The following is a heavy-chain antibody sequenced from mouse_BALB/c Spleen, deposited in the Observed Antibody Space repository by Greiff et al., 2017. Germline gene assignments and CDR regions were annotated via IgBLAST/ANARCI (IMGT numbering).Heavy chain of an antibody. D-gene: IGHD1-2*01. V-gene: IGHV2-9*02. CDR2: IWAGGST. Sequence: VQRVESGPGLVAPSQSLSITCTVSGFSLTSYGVHWVRQPPGKGLEWLGVIWAGGSTNYNSALMSRLSISKDNSKSQFFLKMNSLQTDDTAMYYCARDRGTTAFDYAMDYWGQGTSVTVSS. J-gene: IGHJ4*01. CDR3: ARDRGTTAFDYAMDY. CDR1: GFSLTSYG.